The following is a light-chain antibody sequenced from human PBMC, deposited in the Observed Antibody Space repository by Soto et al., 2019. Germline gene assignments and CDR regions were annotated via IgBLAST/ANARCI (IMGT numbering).Light chain of an antibody. J-gene: IGKJ2*03. CDR3: MEATQLPHS. V-gene: IGKV2-24*01. CDR1: QSLVH. Sequence: DIVMTQTPLSSPVTLGQPASISCRSSQSLVHLSWFQQRPGQPPRLLIYKVSNRFSGVPDRFSGSGAGTDFTLKISRVEAEDVGVYYCMEATQLPHSFGQGTKLEIK. CDR2: KVS.